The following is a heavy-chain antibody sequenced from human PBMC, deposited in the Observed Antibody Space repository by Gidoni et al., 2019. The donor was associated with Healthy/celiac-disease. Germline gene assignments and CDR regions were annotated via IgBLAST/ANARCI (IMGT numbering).Heavy chain of an antibody. CDR3: ARRPGSGSPYYYYYGMDV. J-gene: IGHJ6*02. V-gene: IGHV4-39*01. Sequence: GLVKPSETLSLTCTVSGGSIISRSYSWGWIRQHPGKGLAWIGSIYYRGSTYYNPSLKSRITISVDTSKHQFSLKLSSVTAPDTAVYYCARRPGSGSPYYYYYGMDVWGQGTTVTVSS. CDR1: GGSIISRSYS. D-gene: IGHD3-10*01. CDR2: IYYRGST.